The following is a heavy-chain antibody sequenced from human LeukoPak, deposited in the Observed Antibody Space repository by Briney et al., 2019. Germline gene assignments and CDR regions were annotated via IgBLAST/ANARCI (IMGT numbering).Heavy chain of an antibody. CDR3: ATGGGSGSYWGIPTRLYYFDY. CDR1: GFTFSRHG. V-gene: IGHV3-30*03. J-gene: IGHJ4*02. Sequence: GGSLRLSCAASGFTFSRHGVHWVRQAPGKGLEWVAVISYDGSDKHYADSVKGRFTISRDNSKNTLYLQMNSLRAEDTAVYYCATGGGSGSYWGIPTRLYYFDYWGQGTLVTVSS. D-gene: IGHD3-10*01. CDR2: ISYDGSDK.